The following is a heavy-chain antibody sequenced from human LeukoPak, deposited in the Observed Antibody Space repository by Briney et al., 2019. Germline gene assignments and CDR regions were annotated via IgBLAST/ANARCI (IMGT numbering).Heavy chain of an antibody. Sequence: ASVKVSCKVSGHTLTELSMHWVRQAPGKGLEWMGGFDPEDGETIYAQKFQGRVTMTEDTSTDTAYMELSSLRSEDTAVYYCATVKVDSIAVAGTLLDYWGQGTLVTVSS. CDR1: GHTLTELS. CDR2: FDPEDGET. V-gene: IGHV1-24*01. D-gene: IGHD6-19*01. J-gene: IGHJ4*02. CDR3: ATVKVDSIAVAGTLLDY.